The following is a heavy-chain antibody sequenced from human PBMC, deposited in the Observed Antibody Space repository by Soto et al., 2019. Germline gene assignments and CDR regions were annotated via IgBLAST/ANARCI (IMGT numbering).Heavy chain of an antibody. CDR1: GYTFITYG. Sequence: QVQLVQSGAEVKKPGASVKVSCKASGYTFITYGVSWVRQAPGQGLDWLGWISTYNGNKRYAERLQGRVTMTTDTTTNTAYMELRNQRSDDTAVYYCARGPTDYYDNSANYFLDYWGQGTLVTVSS. J-gene: IGHJ4*02. D-gene: IGHD3-22*01. CDR2: ISTYNGNK. V-gene: IGHV1-18*01. CDR3: ARGPTDYYDNSANYFLDY.